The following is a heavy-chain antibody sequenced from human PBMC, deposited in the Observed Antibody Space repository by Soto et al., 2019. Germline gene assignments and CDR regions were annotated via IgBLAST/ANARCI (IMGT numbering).Heavy chain of an antibody. V-gene: IGHV1-18*01. CDR2: ISAYNGNT. CDR1: GYTFTSYG. J-gene: IGHJ4*02. D-gene: IGHD3-3*01. CDR3: ARDLKVSGVRVVSKSSAGYDFWSGPYI. Sequence: ASVKVSCKASGYTFTSYGISWARQAPGQGLELMGWISAYNGNTNYAQKLQGRVTMTTDTSTSTAYMELSRLRSDDTAVYYCARDLKVSGVRVVSKSSAGYDFWSGPYIWGQGTLVTVSS.